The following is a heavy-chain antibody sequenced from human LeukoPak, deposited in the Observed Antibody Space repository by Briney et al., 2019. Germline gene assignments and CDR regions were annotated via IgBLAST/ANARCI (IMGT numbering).Heavy chain of an antibody. V-gene: IGHV4-59*01. Sequence: PSETLSLTCTVSSGSISTYYWSWIRQPPGKGLEWIGYIYYSETTKYNPSLKSRVTISVDTSKNQFSLKLSSVTAADTAVYYCARALYFGSGSPYYYMDVWGKGTTVIISS. CDR2: IYYSETT. D-gene: IGHD3-10*01. CDR3: ARALYFGSGSPYYYMDV. CDR1: SGSISTYY. J-gene: IGHJ6*03.